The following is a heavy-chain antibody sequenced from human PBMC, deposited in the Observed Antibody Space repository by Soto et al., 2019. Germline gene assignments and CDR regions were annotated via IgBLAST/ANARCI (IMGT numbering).Heavy chain of an antibody. CDR2: IIPIFGTA. CDR1: GGTFSSYA. V-gene: IGHV1-69*13. Sequence: SVKVSCKASGGTFSSYAISWVRQAPGQGLEWMGGIIPIFGTANYAQKFQGRVTITADESTSTAYMELSSLRSDDTAVYYCARLIAVAGTIWFDPWGQGTLVTVSS. J-gene: IGHJ5*02. CDR3: ARLIAVAGTIWFDP. D-gene: IGHD6-19*01.